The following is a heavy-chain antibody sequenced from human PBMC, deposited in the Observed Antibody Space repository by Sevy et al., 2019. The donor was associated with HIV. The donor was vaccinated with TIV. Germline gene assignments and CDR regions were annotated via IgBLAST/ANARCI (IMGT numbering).Heavy chain of an antibody. CDR1: GSSFGIHW. V-gene: IGHV3-7*01. CDR2: INQDGGQK. CDR3: ARLTPSTELELPSYYYYGMDV. D-gene: IGHD1-7*01. Sequence: GGSLRLSCVASGSSFGIHWMSWVRQAPGKGLEWVAKINQDGGQKYYVDSVKGRFTISRDNAKSSLYLQMSSLRAEDTAVYYCARLTPSTELELPSYYYYGMDVWGQGTTVTVSS. J-gene: IGHJ6*02.